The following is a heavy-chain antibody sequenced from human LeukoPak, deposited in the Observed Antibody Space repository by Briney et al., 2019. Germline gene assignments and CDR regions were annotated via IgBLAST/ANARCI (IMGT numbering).Heavy chain of an antibody. Sequence: GGSLRLSCAASGFTFSSYAMSWVRQAPGKGLEWVSGISSSGGSTYYADSVKGRFTISRDNSKNTLYLQMNSLRAEDTAVYYCARDPPRAAWVFDYWGQGTLVSVSS. J-gene: IGHJ4*02. CDR3: ARDPPRAAWVFDY. CDR2: ISSSGGST. CDR1: GFTFSSYA. D-gene: IGHD6-25*01. V-gene: IGHV3-23*01.